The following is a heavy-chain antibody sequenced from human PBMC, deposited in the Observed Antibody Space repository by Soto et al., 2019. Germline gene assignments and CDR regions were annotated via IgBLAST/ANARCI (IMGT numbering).Heavy chain of an antibody. V-gene: IGHV3-30*18. J-gene: IGHJ4*02. D-gene: IGHD6-19*01. Sequence: VQLVESGGGVVQPGRSLRLSCAASGFTFSDYAMHWVRQAPGKGLEWVAVVSHDGRNTHYADSVKGRFTISRDSSKNTVSVEMTSLRADDTAVYYCAKGGRQWLVTCDFNYWGQGAVVTVSS. CDR2: VSHDGRNT. CDR3: AKGGRQWLVTCDFNY. CDR1: GFTFSDYA.